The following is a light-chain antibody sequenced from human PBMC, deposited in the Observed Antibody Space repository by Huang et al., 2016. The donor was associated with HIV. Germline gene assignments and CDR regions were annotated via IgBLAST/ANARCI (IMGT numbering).Light chain of an antibody. CDR1: QSIGNS. J-gene: IGKJ2*01. CDR2: YAS. CDR3: HQSRSFPYT. Sequence: DIVLTQSPDFQSVTPREKVTITCRASQSIGNSLHWYQQKPGQSPSLLIKYASQSISGVPSRFSGSGFETDFTLTINSLESEDAATYYCHQSRSFPYTFGQGTRLEIK. V-gene: IGKV6-21*02.